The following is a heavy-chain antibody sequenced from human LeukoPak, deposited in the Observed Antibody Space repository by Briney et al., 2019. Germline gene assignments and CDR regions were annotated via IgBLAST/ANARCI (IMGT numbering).Heavy chain of an antibody. Sequence: GGSLRLSCAASGFTLSDHFMDWVRHAPGKGLEGVGRSRNKANSYTTVYAASVKGRFTISRDDSANSLYLQMNSLEVEYTAVYFCARGHNSFDIWGQGTMVTVSS. CDR1: GFTLSDHF. CDR2: SRNKANSYTT. D-gene: IGHD2/OR15-2a*01. J-gene: IGHJ3*02. V-gene: IGHV3-72*01. CDR3: ARGHNSFDI.